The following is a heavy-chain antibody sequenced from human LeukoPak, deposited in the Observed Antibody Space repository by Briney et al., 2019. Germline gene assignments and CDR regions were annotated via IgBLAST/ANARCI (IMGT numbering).Heavy chain of an antibody. D-gene: IGHD2-21*01. Sequence: SETLSLTCAVYGGSFSGYYWSWIRQPPGKGLEWIGEINHSGSTNYNPSLKSRVTISVDTSKNQFSLKLSSVTAADTAVYYCARRVKAIGYWGQGTLVTVSS. CDR2: INHSGST. CDR3: ARRVKAIGY. CDR1: GGSFSGYY. V-gene: IGHV4-34*01. J-gene: IGHJ4*02.